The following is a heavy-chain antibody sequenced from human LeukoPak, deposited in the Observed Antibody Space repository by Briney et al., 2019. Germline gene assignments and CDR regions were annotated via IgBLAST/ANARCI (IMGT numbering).Heavy chain of an antibody. D-gene: IGHD2-2*01. J-gene: IGHJ5*02. CDR3: ARQPAAIWEGNWFDP. CDR1: GFTFSSYS. Sequence: AGSLSLSCAASGFTFSSYSMNWVRQAPGKGREWVASISSSSSYIYYAASVKGRFTISRDNAKNSLYLQMNSLRAEDTAVYYCARQPAAIWEGNWFDPWGQGTLVTVSS. CDR2: ISSSSSYI. V-gene: IGHV3-21*01.